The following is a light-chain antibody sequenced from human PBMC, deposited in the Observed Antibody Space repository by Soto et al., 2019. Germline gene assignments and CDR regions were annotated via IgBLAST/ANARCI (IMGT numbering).Light chain of an antibody. V-gene: IGKV3-20*01. Sequence: EIVLTQSPGTLSLSPGERATLSSRASQSVSSSYLAWYQQKPGQAPRLLIYGASSKATGIPDMFSGSGSGTDFTLTISRLEPEDYPVYYCQQYGSVPTFCPGIKEYIK. J-gene: IGKJ3*01. CDR3: QQYGSVPT. CDR2: GAS. CDR1: QSVSSSY.